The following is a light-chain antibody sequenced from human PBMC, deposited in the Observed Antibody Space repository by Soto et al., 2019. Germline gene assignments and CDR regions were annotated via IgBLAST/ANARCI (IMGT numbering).Light chain of an antibody. V-gene: IGLV2-14*03. Sequence: QSVLTQPASVSGSPGQSITIFCSGTNTDVGGYNYVSWYQQYPGKAPKLIIYEVSNRPSGVSNRFSGSKSGNTASLTISGLQAEDEGDYYCSSYSDNSTYVFATGTKVTVL. CDR2: EVS. J-gene: IGLJ1*01. CDR1: NTDVGGYNY. CDR3: SSYSDNSTYV.